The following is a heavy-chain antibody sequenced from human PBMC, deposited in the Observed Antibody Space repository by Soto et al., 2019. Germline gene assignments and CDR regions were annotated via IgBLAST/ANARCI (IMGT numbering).Heavy chain of an antibody. CDR1: GFRFSNYA. D-gene: IGHD6-19*01. V-gene: IGHV3-30*09. J-gene: IGHJ4*02. Sequence: PGGSLRLSCAASGFRFSNYAMHWVRQAPGKGLEWVAVVSNDGNNKYYADSVKGRFAISRGNSKNTLFLQMNSLRSEDTAVYFCAREYSSGWPLDYWGQGTLVTV. CDR2: VSNDGNNK. CDR3: AREYSSGWPLDY.